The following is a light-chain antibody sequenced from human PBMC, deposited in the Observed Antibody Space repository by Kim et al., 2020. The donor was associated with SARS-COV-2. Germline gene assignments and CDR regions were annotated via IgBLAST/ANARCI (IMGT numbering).Light chain of an antibody. Sequence: QSALTQPASVSGSLGQSITISCSGTSGDVGAYNSVSWFQQHPGKVPKVMIYDVNKRPSGVSNRFSGSKSGNTASLTISGLQPEDEADYYCSSYTGYVSYVFGGGTKVTVL. V-gene: IGLV2-14*03. CDR3: SSYTGYVSYV. J-gene: IGLJ1*01. CDR2: DVN. CDR1: SGDVGAYNS.